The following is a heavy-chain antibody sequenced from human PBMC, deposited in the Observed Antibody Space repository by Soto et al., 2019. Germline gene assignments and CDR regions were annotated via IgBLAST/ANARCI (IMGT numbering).Heavy chain of an antibody. CDR1: GGTFSSSS. CDR3: XXXXXXXXXXXXXXXXXXX. V-gene: IGHV1-69*12. J-gene: IGHJ4*02. Sequence: QVQLVQSGAEVKKPGSSVKVSCKASGGTFSSSSISWVRQAPGQGLEWMGGIIPIFGTANYTQKFQGRVTITADESTRXXXMELXSXXSXXXXXXXXXXXXXXXXXXXXXXXXXXXXGQGTLVTVSS. CDR2: IIPIFGTA.